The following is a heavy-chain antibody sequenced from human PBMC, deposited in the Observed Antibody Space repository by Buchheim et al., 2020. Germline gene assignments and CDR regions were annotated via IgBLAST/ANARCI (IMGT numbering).Heavy chain of an antibody. J-gene: IGHJ4*02. V-gene: IGHV3-7*01. Sequence: EVQLVESGGGLVQPGGALRLSCAASGFTFSSYWMSWVRQAPGKGLEWVANIKQDGSEKYYVDSVKGRCTISRDNAKNSLYLQMNSLRAEDTAVYYCARDPDDYGDYVYFDYWGQGTL. D-gene: IGHD4-17*01. CDR2: IKQDGSEK. CDR1: GFTFSSYW. CDR3: ARDPDDYGDYVYFDY.